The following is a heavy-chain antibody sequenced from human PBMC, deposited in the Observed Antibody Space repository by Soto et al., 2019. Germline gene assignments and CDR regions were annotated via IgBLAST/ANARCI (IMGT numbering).Heavy chain of an antibody. CDR1: GYTFFTYD. V-gene: IGHV1-18*01. CDR2: ISTYSGDT. J-gene: IGHJ5*02. Sequence: QVHLVQSGVEVKTPGASVKVSCQASGYTFFTYDISWVRQARGQGLGWMGWISTYSGDTKYAQKFLGRVTMTTDTSTTTAYLELRSLRSDDTAVNYCARHHGGTTSENWFDPWGQGTLVTVSS. CDR3: ARHHGGTTSENWFDP. D-gene: IGHD2-15*01.